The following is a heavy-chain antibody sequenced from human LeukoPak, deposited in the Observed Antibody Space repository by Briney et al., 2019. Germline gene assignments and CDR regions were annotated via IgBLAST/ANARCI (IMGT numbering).Heavy chain of an antibody. CDR2: TNAYNGFT. CDR1: GYTFSSYG. Sequence: GASVKVSCKASGYTFSSYGISWVRQAPGQGLEWMGWTNAYNGFTDYARSLQGRVTITTDTSTSTAYMEMRSLRTDDTAVYYCARMKKEQWLANYFDNWGQGTLVTVSS. CDR3: ARMKKEQWLANYFDN. J-gene: IGHJ4*02. D-gene: IGHD6-19*01. V-gene: IGHV1-18*04.